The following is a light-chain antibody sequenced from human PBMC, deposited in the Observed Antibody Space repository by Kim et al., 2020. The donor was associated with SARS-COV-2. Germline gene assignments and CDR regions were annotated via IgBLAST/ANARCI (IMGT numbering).Light chain of an antibody. CDR1: QSVSSY. Sequence: SPRERATLSCRASQSVSSYVAWYQQKPGQAPRLLIYDASSRATGIPARFSGSGSGTDFTLTISGLEPEDFAVYYCQQRSNWPPITFGQGTRLEIK. V-gene: IGKV3-11*01. J-gene: IGKJ5*01. CDR3: QQRSNWPPIT. CDR2: DAS.